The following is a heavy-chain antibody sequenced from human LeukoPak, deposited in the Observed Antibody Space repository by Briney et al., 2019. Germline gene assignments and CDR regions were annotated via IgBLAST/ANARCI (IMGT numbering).Heavy chain of an antibody. J-gene: IGHJ6*02. Sequence: GGSLRLSCAASGFTFSSYAMSWVRQAPGKGLEWVSAISGSGGSTYYADSVKGRFTISRDNSKNTLYLQMNSLGAEDTAVYYCAKDLDGDYYYGMDVWGQGTTVTVSS. CDR3: AKDLDGDYYYGMDV. D-gene: IGHD3-10*01. V-gene: IGHV3-23*01. CDR2: ISGSGGST. CDR1: GFTFSSYA.